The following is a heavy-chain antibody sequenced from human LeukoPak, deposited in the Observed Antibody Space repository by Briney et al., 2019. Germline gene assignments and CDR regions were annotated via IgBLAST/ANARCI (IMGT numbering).Heavy chain of an antibody. J-gene: IGHJ4*02. CDR3: ASLFVVVPAATQEDSDY. CDR2: INSDGSST. CDR1: GFTFSNYA. Sequence: GGSLRLSCEASGFTFSNYAMTWVRQAPGKGLVWVSRINSDGSSTSYADSVKGRFTISRDNAKNTLYLQMNSLRAEDTAVYYCASLFVVVPAATQEDSDYWGQGTLVTVSS. D-gene: IGHD2-2*01. V-gene: IGHV3-74*01.